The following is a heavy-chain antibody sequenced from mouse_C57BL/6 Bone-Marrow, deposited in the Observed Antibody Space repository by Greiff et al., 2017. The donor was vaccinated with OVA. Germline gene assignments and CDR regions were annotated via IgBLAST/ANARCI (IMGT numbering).Heavy chain of an antibody. V-gene: IGHV1-4*01. CDR1: GYTFTSYT. CDR3: ASAYYSNSHFDY. D-gene: IGHD2-5*01. J-gene: IGHJ2*01. Sequence: VQLVESGAELARPGASVKMSCKASGYTFTSYTMHWVKQRPGQGLEWIGYINPSSGYTKYNQKFKDKATLTADKSSSTAYMQLSSLTSEDSAVYYCASAYYSNSHFDYWGQGTTLTVSS. CDR2: INPSSGYT.